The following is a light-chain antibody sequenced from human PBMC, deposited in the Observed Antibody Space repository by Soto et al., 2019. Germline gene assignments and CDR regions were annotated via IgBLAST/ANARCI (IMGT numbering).Light chain of an antibody. CDR1: QSVSSN. CDR2: GAS. J-gene: IGKJ1*01. V-gene: IGKV3-15*01. Sequence: EIVMTQSPATLSVSPGERATLSCRASQSVSSNLAWYQQKPGQAPRLLIYGASTRATGIPARFSGNESGTEFTHTISSLQSEDFAVYYCQQYNNWPPWTFGQGTKVEIK. CDR3: QQYNNWPPWT.